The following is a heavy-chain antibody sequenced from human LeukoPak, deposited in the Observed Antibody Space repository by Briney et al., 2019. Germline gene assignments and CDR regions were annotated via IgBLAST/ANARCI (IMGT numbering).Heavy chain of an antibody. CDR1: GGSISSYY. D-gene: IGHD3-9*01. Sequence: SETLSLTCTVSGGSISSYYWSWIRQPAGKGLEWIGRIYTSGSTNFNPSLKSRVTMSVDTSKKTFSLRLCSVTAADTAVYYCARENYDILTGYPHFDYWGQGTLVTVSS. J-gene: IGHJ4*02. CDR2: IYTSGST. CDR3: ARENYDILTGYPHFDY. V-gene: IGHV4-4*07.